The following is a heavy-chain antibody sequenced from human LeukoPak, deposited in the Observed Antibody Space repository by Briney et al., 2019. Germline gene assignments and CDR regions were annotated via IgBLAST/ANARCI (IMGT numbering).Heavy chain of an antibody. CDR2: IYYSGST. J-gene: IGHJ4*02. D-gene: IGHD6-19*01. Sequence: SETLSLTCTVSGGSISSYYWSWIRQPPGKGLEWIGYIYYSGSTNYNPSLKSRVTVSVDTSKNQFSLKLSSVTAADTAVYYCARSSVAGPGGFDYWGQGTLVTVSS. CDR3: ARSSVAGPGGFDY. V-gene: IGHV4-59*01. CDR1: GGSISSYY.